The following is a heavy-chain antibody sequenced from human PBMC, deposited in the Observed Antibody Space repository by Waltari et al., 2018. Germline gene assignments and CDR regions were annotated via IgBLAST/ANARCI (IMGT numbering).Heavy chain of an antibody. CDR1: GGSISSGSYS. CDR2: IYITGIT. CDR3: ARERGPPLDYGGNFDY. Sequence: QVQLQESGPGLVKPSQTLSLTCIVSGGSISSGSYSWSWIRPPAGKGLEWIGRIYITGITNYNPSLKSRVTISVDTSKNQFSLKLSSVTAADTAVYYCARERGPPLDYGGNFDYWGQGALVTVSS. D-gene: IGHD4-17*01. V-gene: IGHV4-61*02. J-gene: IGHJ4*02.